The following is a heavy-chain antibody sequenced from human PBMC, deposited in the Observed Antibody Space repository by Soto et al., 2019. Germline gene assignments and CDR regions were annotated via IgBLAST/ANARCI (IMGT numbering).Heavy chain of an antibody. CDR2: IYRTGST. J-gene: IGHJ4*02. Sequence: SETLSLTCAVSGGSFTSNNWWTWVRQPPGQGLEWIGEIYRTGSTNYNPSLKSRVTISLDKSENQFSLKVTPLTAADTAVYYCASRDPGTSVDYWGQGTLVTVSS. CDR1: GGSFTSNNW. D-gene: IGHD1-7*01. V-gene: IGHV4-4*02. CDR3: ASRDPGTSVDY.